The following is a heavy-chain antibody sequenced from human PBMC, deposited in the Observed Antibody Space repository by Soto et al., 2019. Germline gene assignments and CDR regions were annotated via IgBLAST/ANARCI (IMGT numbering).Heavy chain of an antibody. CDR2: ISSSSSYI. CDR1: GFTFSSYS. V-gene: IGHV3-21*01. J-gene: IGHJ3*02. Sequence: EVQLVESGGGLVKPGGSLRLSCAASGFTFSSYSMNWVRQAPGKGLEWVSSISSSSSYIYYEDSVKGRFTISRDNAKNSLYIQRNSLRDEDTAVYYWTRGADRTDGCGADDACEIWGQGTMVTVSS. CDR3: TRGADRTDGCGADDACEI. D-gene: IGHD2-8*01.